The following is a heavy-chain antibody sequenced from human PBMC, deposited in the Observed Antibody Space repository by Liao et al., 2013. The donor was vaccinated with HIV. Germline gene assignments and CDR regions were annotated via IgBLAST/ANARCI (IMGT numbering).Heavy chain of an antibody. D-gene: IGHD3-10*01. CDR2: TYNFGST. V-gene: IGHV4-59*01. CDR1: GGSITGYY. J-gene: IGHJ4*02. CDR3: ARLRRSGKHN. Sequence: QVQLQESGPGLVKPSETLTLTCNVSGGSITGYYWNWIRQPPGRGLEWIGYTYNFGSTNYNPALKSRLIISVDMSKDQFSLTLYSVTAADTAVYYCARLRRSGKHNWGQGILVTVSS.